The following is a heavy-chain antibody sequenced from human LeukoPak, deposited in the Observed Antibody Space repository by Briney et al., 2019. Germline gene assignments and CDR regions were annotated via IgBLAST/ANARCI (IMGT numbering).Heavy chain of an antibody. D-gene: IGHD2-15*01. CDR3: ARFGYVAAVDL. Sequence: PGGSLRLSCAASGFSFSAYWMTWVRQAPGTGLEWEANINPAGTETYYVDPVKGRFTISRDNAKNLLYLQMNSLRAEDTAVYYCARFGYVAAVDLWGQGTLVTVSS. V-gene: IGHV3-7*01. CDR2: INPAGTET. J-gene: IGHJ4*02. CDR1: GFSFSAYW.